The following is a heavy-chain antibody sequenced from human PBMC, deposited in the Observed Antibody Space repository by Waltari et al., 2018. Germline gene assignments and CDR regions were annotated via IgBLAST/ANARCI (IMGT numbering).Heavy chain of an antibody. Sequence: EVQLVESGGGLVKPGGSLRLSCAASGFPFSSYSMNWVRQAPGKGLEWVASISSSSSYIYYADSVKGRFTISRDNAKNALYLQMNSLRAEDTAVYYCARKGEALDYWGQGTLVTVSS. CDR3: ARKGEALDY. D-gene: IGHD3-16*01. CDR2: ISSSSSYI. CDR1: GFPFSSYS. V-gene: IGHV3-21*01. J-gene: IGHJ4*02.